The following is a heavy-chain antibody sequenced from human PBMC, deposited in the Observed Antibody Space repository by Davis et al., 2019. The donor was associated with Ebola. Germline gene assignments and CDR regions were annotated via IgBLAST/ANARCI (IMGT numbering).Heavy chain of an antibody. V-gene: IGHV3-13*01. CDR3: GKDVNYGYYYGMDV. D-gene: IGHD1-7*01. J-gene: IGHJ6*04. CDR2: IGTVGDT. CDR1: GFAFSSYD. Sequence: GESLKISCAASGFAFSSYDMHWVRQATGKGLEWVSVIGTVGDTYYSGSVKGRFTISRDNAKNSLYLQMNSLRVEDTALYYCGKDVNYGYYYGMDVWGKGTTVTVSS.